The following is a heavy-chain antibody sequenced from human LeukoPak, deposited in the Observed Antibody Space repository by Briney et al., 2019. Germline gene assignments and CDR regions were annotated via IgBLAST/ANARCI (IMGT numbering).Heavy chain of an antibody. V-gene: IGHV3-23*05. CDR2: IDSSGSYT. D-gene: IGHD6-13*01. CDR1: GFTFTSYS. J-gene: IGHJ4*02. CDR3: AKGSAGGRPYYFDY. Sequence: GGSLRLSCAASGFTFTSYSMSWVRQAPGKGLEWVSAIDSSGSYTWYDDSVKGRFTISRDNSKNTLYLQMNSLRAEDTAVYYCAKGSAGGRPYYFDYWGQGTLVPVSS.